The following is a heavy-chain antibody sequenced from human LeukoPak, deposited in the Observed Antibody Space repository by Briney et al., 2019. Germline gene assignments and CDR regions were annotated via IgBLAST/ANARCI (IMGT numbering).Heavy chain of an antibody. D-gene: IGHD3-10*01. J-gene: IGHJ4*02. CDR3: ARGPSRYYYGSGSYLTLDY. CDR2: INPNSGGT. CDR1: GYTFTGYY. Sequence: ASVKVSCKASGYTFTGYYMHWVRQAPGQGLEWMGWINPNSGGTSYAQKFQGRVTMTRDTSISTAYMELSRLRSDDTAVYYCARGPSRYYYGSGSYLTLDYWGQGTLVTVSS. V-gene: IGHV1-2*02.